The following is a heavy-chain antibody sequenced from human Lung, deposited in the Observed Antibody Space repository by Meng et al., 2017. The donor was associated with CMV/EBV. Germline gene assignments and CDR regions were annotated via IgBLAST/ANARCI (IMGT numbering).Heavy chain of an antibody. D-gene: IGHD4-17*01. V-gene: IGHV3-9*01. CDR1: CFTFDDYT. CDR3: AKDIFPATVTTSFLDY. Sequence: GASLEICCAASCFTFDDYTMHWVRPAPGKGLEWGWGISWNSGSISDADSVKGRVTISRDTAKNTLYLQMNSMRAEDTALYYCAKDIFPATVTTSFLDYWGQGTLVTVSS. J-gene: IGHJ4*02. CDR2: ISWNSGSI.